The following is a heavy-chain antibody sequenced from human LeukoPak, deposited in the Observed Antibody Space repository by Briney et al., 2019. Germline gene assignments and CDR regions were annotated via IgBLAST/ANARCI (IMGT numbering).Heavy chain of an antibody. V-gene: IGHV1-18*01. Sequence: GASVKVSCKTSGYAFRSYAISWVRHGPGQGLERMGWINVYNGYTNYARNFQGRVPMTTDTSTSTAYMEVRSLRSDDTAVYYCARVECSSTTCYDDYWGQGTLVIVSS. D-gene: IGHD2-2*01. CDR3: ARVECSSTTCYDDY. CDR1: GYAFRSYA. CDR2: INVYNGYT. J-gene: IGHJ4*02.